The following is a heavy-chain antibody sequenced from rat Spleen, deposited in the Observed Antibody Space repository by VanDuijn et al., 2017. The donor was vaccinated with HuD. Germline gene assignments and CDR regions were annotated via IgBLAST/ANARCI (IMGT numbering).Heavy chain of an antibody. CDR3: TSSAGH. CDR1: GFTFNNYW. Sequence: EVHLVESGGDLVQPRRSLKLSCIASGFTFNNYWMTWIRQAPGQGLEWIASITNTGDNTYYQDSVKGRFTISRDNTKNTLYLQMNSLRSEDTATYYCTSSAGHWGQGVMVTVSS. D-gene: IGHD3-2*01. CDR2: ITNTGDNT. J-gene: IGHJ2*01. V-gene: IGHV5-31*01.